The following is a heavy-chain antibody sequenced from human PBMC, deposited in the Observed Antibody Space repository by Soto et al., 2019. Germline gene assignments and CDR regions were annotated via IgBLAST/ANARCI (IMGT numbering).Heavy chain of an antibody. CDR1: GYTFTSSG. D-gene: IGHD3-22*01. V-gene: IGHV1-18*01. J-gene: IGHJ3*01. Sequence: QVQLVQSGAEVKKPGASVKVSCKASGYTFTSSGMSWVRQAPGQGLEWMGWISAHTGSSEYAQRFKGRATMTTDRATCTAYMEMRSLRSDDTAIYYCARAFFYQGSDSRGYSFDAFDFWGPGTLVTVSS. CDR3: ARAFFYQGSDSRGYSFDAFDF. CDR2: ISAHTGSS.